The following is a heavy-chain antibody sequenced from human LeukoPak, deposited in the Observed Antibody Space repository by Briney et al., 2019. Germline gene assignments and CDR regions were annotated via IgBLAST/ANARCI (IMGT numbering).Heavy chain of an antibody. V-gene: IGHV3-33*01. CDR2: IWYDGSDK. Sequence: GGSLRLSCAASGFTFRNHGMHWVRQAPGKGLEWVAVIWYDGSDKYYADSVKGRFTISRDNSKNTLYLQMNSLRAEDTAVYYCAGDRSSTNMDVWGQGTTVTVSS. J-gene: IGHJ6*02. CDR3: AGDRSSTNMDV. D-gene: IGHD2-2*01. CDR1: GFTFRNHG.